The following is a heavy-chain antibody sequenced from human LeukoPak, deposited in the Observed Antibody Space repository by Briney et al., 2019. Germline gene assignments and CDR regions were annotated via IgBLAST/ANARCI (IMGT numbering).Heavy chain of an antibody. Sequence: GESLKISCKAYGYNFFSNYWIAWVRQMPGKGLEWIGILYPGDSDSRYSPSFQGQVTISADKSISTAYLQWSSLKASDTAMYYCARASRDGYNQNFDYWGQGTLVTVSS. D-gene: IGHD5-24*01. CDR3: ARASRDGYNQNFDY. CDR1: GYNFFSNYW. CDR2: LYPGDSDS. J-gene: IGHJ4*02. V-gene: IGHV5-51*01.